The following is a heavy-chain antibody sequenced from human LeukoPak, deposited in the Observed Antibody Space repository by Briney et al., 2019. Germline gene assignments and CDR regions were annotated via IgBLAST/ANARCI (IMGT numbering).Heavy chain of an antibody. CDR1: GYTFTGYY. V-gene: IGHV1-2*02. D-gene: IGHD6-13*01. CDR2: INPNSGGT. J-gene: IGHJ4*02. Sequence: ASVKVSCKASGYTFTGYYMHWVRQAPGQGLEWMGWINPNSGGTNYAQKFQGRVTMTRDTSISTAYMEMSRLTSDDTAVYYCARAYDSSWRINYWGQGTLVTVSS. CDR3: ARAYDSSWRINY.